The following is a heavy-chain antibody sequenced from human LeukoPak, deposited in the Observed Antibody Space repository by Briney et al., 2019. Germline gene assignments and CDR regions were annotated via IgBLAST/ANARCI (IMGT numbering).Heavy chain of an antibody. D-gene: IGHD6-13*01. V-gene: IGHV1-69*13. J-gene: IGHJ4*02. CDR1: GGTFSSYA. Sequence: ASVKVSCKASGGTFSSYAISWVRQAPGQGLEWMGGIIPIFGTANYAQKFQGRVTITADESTSTAYMELSSLRSEDTAVYYCARTGKAAAAHNYWGQGTLVTVSS. CDR3: ARTGKAAAAHNY. CDR2: IIPIFGTA.